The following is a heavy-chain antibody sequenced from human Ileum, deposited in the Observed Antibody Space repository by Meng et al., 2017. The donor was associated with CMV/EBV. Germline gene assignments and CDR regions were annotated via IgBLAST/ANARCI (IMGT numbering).Heavy chain of an antibody. CDR2: IKQDGSEK. Sequence: GESLKISCAASGFTFSTYYMSWVRQAPGKGLEWVANIKQDGSEKYYVDSVKGRFTISRDNAKNSLYLQMNSLGGEDTALYYCARDYCSGTACHDVFDIWGQGTMVTVSS. CDR1: GFTFSTYY. D-gene: IGHD2-2*01. V-gene: IGHV3-7*01. J-gene: IGHJ3*02. CDR3: ARDYCSGTACHDVFDI.